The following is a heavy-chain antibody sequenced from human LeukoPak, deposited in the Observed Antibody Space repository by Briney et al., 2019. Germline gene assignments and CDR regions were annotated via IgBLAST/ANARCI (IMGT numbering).Heavy chain of an antibody. CDR1: GYTLTELS. Sequence: ASVKVSCKVSGYTLTELSMHWVRQAPGKGLEWKGGFDPEDGETIYAQKFQGRVTMTEDTSTDTAYMELSSLRSEDTAVYYCATSPYYYDSSGYYRYWGQGTLVTVSS. J-gene: IGHJ4*02. CDR3: ATSPYYYDSSGYYRY. D-gene: IGHD3-22*01. CDR2: FDPEDGET. V-gene: IGHV1-24*01.